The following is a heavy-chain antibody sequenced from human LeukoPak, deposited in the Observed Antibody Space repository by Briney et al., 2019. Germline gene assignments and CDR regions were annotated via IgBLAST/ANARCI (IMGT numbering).Heavy chain of an antibody. V-gene: IGHV1-18*01. J-gene: IGHJ4*02. D-gene: IGHD5-12*01. CDR3: ARDDALVATGSFDY. CDR2: ISAYNGNT. CDR1: GYTFTSYG. Sequence: ASVKVSCKASGYTFTSYGINWVRQAPGQGREWMGWISAYNGNTNYAQKLQGRVTMTTDTSTSTAYMELRSLRSDDTAVYYCARDDALVATGSFDYWGQGTLVTVSS.